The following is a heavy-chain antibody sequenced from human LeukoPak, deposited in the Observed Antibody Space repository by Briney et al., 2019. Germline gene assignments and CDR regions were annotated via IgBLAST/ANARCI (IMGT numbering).Heavy chain of an antibody. CDR3: ARDLTTYYYDSSGPLGY. CDR1: GFTFSSYS. CDR2: ISSSSSYI. J-gene: IGHJ4*02. D-gene: IGHD3-22*01. Sequence: GGSLRLSCAASGFTFSSYSMNWVRQAPGKGLEWVSSISSSSSYIYYADSVKGRFTISRDNAKNSLHLQMNSLRAEDTAVYYCARDLTTYYYDSSGPLGYWGQGTLVTVSS. V-gene: IGHV3-21*01.